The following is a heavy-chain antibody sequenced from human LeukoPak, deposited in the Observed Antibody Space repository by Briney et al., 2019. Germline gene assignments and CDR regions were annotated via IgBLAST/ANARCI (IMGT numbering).Heavy chain of an antibody. V-gene: IGHV3-48*04. CDR3: ARDSRSGSHVGYFDY. Sequence: GGSLRLSCAASGFTFSSYSMNWVRQAPGKGLEWVSYISSSSSTIYYADSVKGRFTISTDNAKNSLYLQMNSLRAENTAVYYCARDSRSGSHVGYFDYWGQGTLVTVSS. CDR1: GFTFSSYS. CDR2: ISSSSSTI. D-gene: IGHD1-26*01. J-gene: IGHJ4*02.